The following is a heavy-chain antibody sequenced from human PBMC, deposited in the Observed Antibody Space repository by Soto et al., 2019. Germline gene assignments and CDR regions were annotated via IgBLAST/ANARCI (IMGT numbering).Heavy chain of an antibody. V-gene: IGHV3-33*01. J-gene: IGHJ6*02. Sequence: QVQLVESGGGGVQPGRSLRLSCAASGFTFSSYGMHWVRQAPGKGLAWVAVIWFDGNTKNYADSVKGRFTISRDNSQNTVYLQMNSLRAEDTAIYYCARDSGTYPDYYYGMDVWGQGTAVTVSS. D-gene: IGHD1-26*01. CDR1: GFTFSSYG. CDR2: IWFDGNTK. CDR3: ARDSGTYPDYYYGMDV.